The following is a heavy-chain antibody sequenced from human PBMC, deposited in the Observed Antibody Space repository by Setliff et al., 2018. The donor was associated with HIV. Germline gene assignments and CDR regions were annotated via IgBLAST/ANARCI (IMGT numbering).Heavy chain of an antibody. CDR2: IYYSGST. CDR3: ARSPRIGVAGEFEY. J-gene: IGHJ4*02. V-gene: IGHV4-31*03. Sequence: ASETLSLTCTVSGGSISSGGYYWSWIRQHPGKGLEWIGYIYYSGSTYYNPSLKSRVTISVDTSKNQFSLKLSSVTAADTAVYYCARSPRIGVAGEFEYWGQGTLVTVSS. D-gene: IGHD6-19*01. CDR1: GGSISSGGYY.